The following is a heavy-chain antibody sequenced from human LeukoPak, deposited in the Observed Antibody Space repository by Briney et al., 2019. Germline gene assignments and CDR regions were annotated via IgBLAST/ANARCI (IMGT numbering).Heavy chain of an antibody. D-gene: IGHD2-15*01. CDR2: IYSGDNT. J-gene: IGHJ4*02. CDR1: EFTITSNY. Sequence: PGGSLRLSCAASEFTITSNYMSWVRQAPGKGLEWVSVIYSGDNTYYTDSVRGRFAISRDSSKNTLYLQMNSLRAEDTAVYYCARVVLLPHYYFDSWGQGTLVTVSS. V-gene: IGHV3-53*01. CDR3: ARVVLLPHYYFDS.